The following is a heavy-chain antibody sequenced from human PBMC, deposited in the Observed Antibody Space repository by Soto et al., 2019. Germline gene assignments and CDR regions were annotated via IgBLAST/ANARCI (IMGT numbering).Heavy chain of an antibody. Sequence: SETLSLTCTVSGGSIISYYWSWIRQPPGKGLEWIGYVYYSGSTNYNPSLRSRVTISVDTSKNQFSLKLRSVTAADTAIYYCARDYTSGYYYNWFDPWGQGTLVTVSS. CDR3: ARDYTSGYYYNWFDP. J-gene: IGHJ5*02. D-gene: IGHD3-22*01. CDR2: VYYSGST. CDR1: GGSIISYY. V-gene: IGHV4-59*01.